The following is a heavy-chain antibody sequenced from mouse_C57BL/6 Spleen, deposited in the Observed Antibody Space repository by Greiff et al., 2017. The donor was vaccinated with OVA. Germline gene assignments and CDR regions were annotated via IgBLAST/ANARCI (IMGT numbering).Heavy chain of an antibody. J-gene: IGHJ3*01. CDR2: IDPSDSYT. Sequence: QVQLQQPGAELVMPGASVKLSCKASGYTFTSYWMHWVKQRPGQGLEWIGEIDPSDSYTNYNQKFKGKSTLTVDKSSSTAYMQLSSLTSEDSAVYYCARSEYDVRFAYWGQGTLVTVSA. CDR3: ARSEYDVRFAY. CDR1: GYTFTSYW. D-gene: IGHD2-14*01. V-gene: IGHV1-69*01.